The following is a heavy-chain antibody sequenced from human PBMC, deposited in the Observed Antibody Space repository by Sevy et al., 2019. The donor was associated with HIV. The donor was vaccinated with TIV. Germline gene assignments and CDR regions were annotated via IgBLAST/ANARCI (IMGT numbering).Heavy chain of an antibody. Sequence: GGSLRLSCAASGFTFSSFAMGWVRQAPGKGLDWISVISGTGDYTSYADSVKGRISISRDNSKHKLFLQMNSLRAEDTAIFYCAKKMGGGSGMAFLVDYWGQGTLVTVSS. CDR2: ISGTGDYT. CDR3: AKKMGGGSGMAFLVDY. V-gene: IGHV3-23*01. CDR1: GFTFSSFA. J-gene: IGHJ4*02. D-gene: IGHD5-18*01.